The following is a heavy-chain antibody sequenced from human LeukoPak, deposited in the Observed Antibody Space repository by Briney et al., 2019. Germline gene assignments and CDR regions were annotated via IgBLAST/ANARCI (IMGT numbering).Heavy chain of an antibody. Sequence: SETLSLTCTVSGGSISSYYWSWIRQPPGKGLEWIGYIYYSGSTNYNPSLKSRVTISVDTSKNQFSLKLSSVTAADTAVYYCARQVGWPAVYYFDYWGQGTLVTVSS. D-gene: IGHD1-26*01. V-gene: IGHV4-59*08. CDR1: GGSISSYY. CDR3: ARQVGWPAVYYFDY. CDR2: IYYSGST. J-gene: IGHJ4*02.